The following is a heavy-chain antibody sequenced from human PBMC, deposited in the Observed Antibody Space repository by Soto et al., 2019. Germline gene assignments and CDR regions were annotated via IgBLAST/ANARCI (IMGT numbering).Heavy chain of an antibody. D-gene: IGHD1-1*01. CDR3: AKLGEPILDY. V-gene: IGHV3-9*01. J-gene: IGHJ4*02. CDR1: GFTFDDYA. CDR2: ISWNSGSI. Sequence: EVQLVESGGGLVQPGRSLRLSCAASGFTFDDYAMHWVRQAPGKGLEWVSGISWNSGSIGYADSVKGRFTISRDNSKNTLYLQMNSLRAEDTAVYYCAKLGEPILDYWGQGTLVTVSS.